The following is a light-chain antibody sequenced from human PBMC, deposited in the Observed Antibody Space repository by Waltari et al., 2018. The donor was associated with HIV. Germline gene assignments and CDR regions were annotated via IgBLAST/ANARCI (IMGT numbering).Light chain of an antibody. CDR1: SSDVGNYNE. CDR2: DVS. V-gene: IGLV2-18*02. J-gene: IGLJ2*01. CDR3: SSFTTSITVV. Sequence: QSALTQPPSVSGSLGQSVTISCTGTSSDVGNYNEVSWYQQSPGTAPKLMIYDVSNRPSGVPDRCSGSKSGNTASLTISGLQAEDEADYYCSSFTTSITVVFGGGTKLTVL.